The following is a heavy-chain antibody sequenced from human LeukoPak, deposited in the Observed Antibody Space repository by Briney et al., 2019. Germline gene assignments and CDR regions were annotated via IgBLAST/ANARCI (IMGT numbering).Heavy chain of an antibody. CDR1: GFTFSSYA. D-gene: IGHD3-10*01. Sequence: GGSLRLSCAASGFTFSSYAMSWVRQAPGKGLEWVSAISGSGGSTYYADSVKGRFTISRDNSKNTLYLQMNSLRAEDTAVYYCAKGPSLWFGELGMDVWGQGTTVTVSS. CDR3: AKGPSLWFGELGMDV. V-gene: IGHV3-23*01. J-gene: IGHJ6*02. CDR2: ISGSGGST.